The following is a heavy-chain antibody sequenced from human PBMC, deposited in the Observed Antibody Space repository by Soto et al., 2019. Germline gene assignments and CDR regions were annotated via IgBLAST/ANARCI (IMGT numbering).Heavy chain of an antibody. CDR3: AINSGWRGRMDV. CDR2: IKQDGSEK. D-gene: IGHD1-26*01. J-gene: IGHJ6*02. V-gene: IGHV3-7*03. CDR1: EFTFSSYW. Sequence: EVQLVESGGGLVQPGGSLRLSCVASEFTFSSYWMTWVRQPPGKGLEWVANIKQDGSEKTYVDSVNGRFTISRDNAKNSLYLQMDSLRAEDTAIYYCAINSGWRGRMDVWGQGTKVIVSS.